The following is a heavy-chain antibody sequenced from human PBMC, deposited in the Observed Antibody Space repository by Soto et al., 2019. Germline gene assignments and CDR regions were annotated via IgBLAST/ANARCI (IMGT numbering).Heavy chain of an antibody. CDR2: ISYDGSNK. V-gene: IGHV3-30*18. J-gene: IGHJ4*02. CDR3: AKDRHDYSHHCDH. D-gene: IGHD4-4*01. Sequence: QVQLVESGGGVVQPGRSLRLSCAASGFTFSSYGMHWVRQAPGKGLEWVTVISYDGSNKYYVDSVKGRFTISRDNSENTLYLEINSLRAEATAVYYCAKDRHDYSHHCDHGGQGTRVTVSS. CDR1: GFTFSSYG.